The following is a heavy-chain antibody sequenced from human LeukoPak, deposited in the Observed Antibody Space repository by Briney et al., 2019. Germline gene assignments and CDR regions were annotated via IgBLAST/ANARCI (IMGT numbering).Heavy chain of an antibody. CDR3: ARVMAARREDLNWFDP. D-gene: IGHD6-6*01. CDR2: IYYSRNT. Sequence: PSQTLSLTCTVSGGSISSGGYYWSWIRQHPGKGLEWIGSIYYSRNTYNPSLKSRVTISVDTSKNQFSLNLTSVNAADTAVYYCARVMAARREDLNWFDPWGQGTLVTVSS. CDR1: GGSISSGGYY. V-gene: IGHV4-31*03. J-gene: IGHJ5*02.